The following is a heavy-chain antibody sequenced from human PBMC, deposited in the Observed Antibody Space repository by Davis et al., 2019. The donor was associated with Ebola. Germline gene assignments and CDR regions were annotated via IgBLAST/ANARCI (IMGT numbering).Heavy chain of an antibody. CDR1: GGSISSSSYY. CDR2: IYYSGST. CDR3: ASPGYSSSWPNFDY. Sequence: GSLRLTCTVSGGSISSSSYYWGWIRQPPGKGLEWIGSIYYSGSTYYNPSLKSRVTISVDTSKNQFSLKLSSVTAADTAVYYCASPGYSSSWPNFDYWGQGTLVTVSS. J-gene: IGHJ4*02. D-gene: IGHD6-13*01. V-gene: IGHV4-39*01.